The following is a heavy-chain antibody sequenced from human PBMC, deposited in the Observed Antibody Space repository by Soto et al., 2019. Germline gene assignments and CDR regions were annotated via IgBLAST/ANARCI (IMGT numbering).Heavy chain of an antibody. V-gene: IGHV4-34*01. J-gene: IGHJ6*03. CDR1: GGSFSGYY. CDR2: INHSGST. CDR3: ARGKYCSSTSCYSYYYYYYYMDV. Sequence: SETLSLTCAVYGGSFSGYYWSWIRQPPGKGLEWIGEINHSGSTNYNPSLKSRVTISVDTSKNQFSLKLSSVTAADTAVYYCARGKYCSSTSCYSYYYYYYYMDVWGKGTTVTAP. D-gene: IGHD2-2*01.